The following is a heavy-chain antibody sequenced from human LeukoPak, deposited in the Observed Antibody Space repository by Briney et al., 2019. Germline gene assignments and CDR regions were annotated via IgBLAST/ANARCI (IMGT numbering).Heavy chain of an antibody. V-gene: IGHV3-74*01. D-gene: IGHD5-24*01. CDR3: ARDPTTLVEVEMATINWFDP. CDR2: INTDGSST. J-gene: IGHJ5*02. CDR1: GFTFSSYW. Sequence: GGSLRLSCAASGFTFSSYWMHWVRQAPGKGLVWVSRINTDGSSTSYADSVKGRFTISRDNAKNTLYLQMNSLRAEDTAVYYCARDPTTLVEVEMATINWFDPRGQGTLVTVSS.